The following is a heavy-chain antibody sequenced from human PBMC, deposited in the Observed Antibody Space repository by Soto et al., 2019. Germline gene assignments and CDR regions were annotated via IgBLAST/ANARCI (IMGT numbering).Heavy chain of an antibody. Sequence: VQLVESGGGVVQPGRSLRLSSVASEFTFSSHLMHWVRQAPGKGLEWVAFISNDGDYKNYADSVKGRFTISRDNSKDTVYLEIHSLRPEDMALYHCARDEAFSAPYYLDYWGQGTLVIVS. D-gene: IGHD1-26*01. J-gene: IGHJ4*02. V-gene: IGHV3-30*03. CDR3: ARDEAFSAPYYLDY. CDR1: EFTFSSHL. CDR2: ISNDGDYK.